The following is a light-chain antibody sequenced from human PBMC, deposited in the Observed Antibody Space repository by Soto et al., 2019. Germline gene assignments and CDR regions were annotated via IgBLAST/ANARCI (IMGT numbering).Light chain of an antibody. V-gene: IGLV6-57*04. CDR2: ENN. J-gene: IGLJ1*01. CDR3: SSYTATRTYV. Sequence: NFMLTQPHSVSESPGKTLSISCTRSSGSIANNYVQWYQQRPGSAPTTVIYENNQRLSGVPDRFSGSTDGSSNSASLTISGLQTEDEGDYYCSSYTATRTYVFGTGTKLTVL. CDR1: SGSIANNY.